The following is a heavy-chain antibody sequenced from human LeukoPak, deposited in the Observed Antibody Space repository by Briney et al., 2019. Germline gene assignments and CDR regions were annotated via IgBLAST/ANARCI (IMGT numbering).Heavy chain of an antibody. CDR2: IYYSGST. V-gene: IGHV4-59*12. J-gene: IGHJ4*02. D-gene: IGHD3-22*01. Sequence: SETLSLTCTVSGGSISSYYWSWIRQPPGKGLEWIGYIYYSGSTNYNPSLKSRVTISVDTSKNQFSLKLSSVTAADTAVYYCARLSAYYYDSSVDYWGQGTLVTVSS. CDR3: ARLSAYYYDSSVDY. CDR1: GGSISSYY.